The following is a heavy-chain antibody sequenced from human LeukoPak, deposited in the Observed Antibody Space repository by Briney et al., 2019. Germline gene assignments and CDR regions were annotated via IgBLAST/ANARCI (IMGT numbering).Heavy chain of an antibody. D-gene: IGHD3-22*01. CDR3: AKLPQRPYYYDSSGYSAIDY. V-gene: IGHV3-53*01. Sequence: GGSLRLSCAASGSTVSSNYMSWVRQAPGKGLEWVSVIYSGGSTYYADSVKGRFTISRDNSKNTLYLQMNSLRAEDTAVYYCAKLPQRPYYYDSSGYSAIDYWGQGTLVTVSS. CDR1: GSTVSSNY. CDR2: IYSGGST. J-gene: IGHJ4*02.